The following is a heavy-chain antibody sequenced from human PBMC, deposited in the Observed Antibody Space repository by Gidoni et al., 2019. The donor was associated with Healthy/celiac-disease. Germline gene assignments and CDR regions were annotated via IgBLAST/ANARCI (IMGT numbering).Heavy chain of an antibody. CDR3: ARPASYSSSWESDAFDI. CDR2: IRSSRSYI. D-gene: IGHD6-13*01. CDR1: GFTFSSYS. J-gene: IGHJ3*02. V-gene: IGHV3-21*01. Sequence: EVQLVESGGGLVKPGGSLRLSCAASGFTFSSYSMNWVRQAPGKGLEWVSSIRSSRSYIYYADSVKGRFTISRDNAKNSLYLQMNSLRAEDTAVYYCARPASYSSSWESDAFDIWGQGTMVTVSS.